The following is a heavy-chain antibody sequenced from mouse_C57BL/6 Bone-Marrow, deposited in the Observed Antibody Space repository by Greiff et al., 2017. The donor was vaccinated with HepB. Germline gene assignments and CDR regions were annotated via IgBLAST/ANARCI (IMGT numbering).Heavy chain of an antibody. CDR3: ARWRDYYGSSYVYFDV. Sequence: VQLVESGPELVKPGASVKISCKASGYAFSSSWMNWVKQRPGKGLEWIGRIYPGDGDTNYNGKFKGKATLTADKSSSTAYMQLSSLTSEESAVYFCARWRDYYGSSYVYFDVWGTGTTVTVSS. CDR2: IYPGDGDT. J-gene: IGHJ1*03. D-gene: IGHD1-1*01. CDR1: GYAFSSSW. V-gene: IGHV1-82*01.